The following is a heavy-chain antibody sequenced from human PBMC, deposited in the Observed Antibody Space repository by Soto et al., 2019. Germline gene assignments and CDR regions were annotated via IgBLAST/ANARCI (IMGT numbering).Heavy chain of an antibody. CDR2: IIPILGIA. CDR1: GGTFSSYT. V-gene: IGHV1-69*02. D-gene: IGHD3-10*01. J-gene: IGHJ6*02. CDR3: ARGSMVRGVITLHVMDV. Sequence: QVQLVQSGAEVKKPGSSVKVSCKASGGTFSSYTISWVRQAPGQGLEWMGRIIPILGIANYAQKFQGRVTITADKATSTAYMELSSLRSEDTAVYYCARGSMVRGVITLHVMDVWGQGTTVTVSS.